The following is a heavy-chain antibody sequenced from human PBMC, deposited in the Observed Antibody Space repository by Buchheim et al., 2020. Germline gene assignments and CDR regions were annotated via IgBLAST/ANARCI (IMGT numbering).Heavy chain of an antibody. V-gene: IGHV1-2*04. Sequence: QVQLVQSGAEVKKPGASVKVSCKASGYTFTGYYMHWVRQAPGQGLEWMGWINPNSGGTNYAQKFQGWVTMTRDTYLSTDYMEMSRLRSDDTAVYYCARGAAGCGSGSMDVWGQGTTFTVSS. J-gene: IGHJ6*02. D-gene: IGHD3-10*01. CDR2: INPNSGGT. CDR1: GYTFTGYY. CDR3: ARGAAGCGSGSMDV.